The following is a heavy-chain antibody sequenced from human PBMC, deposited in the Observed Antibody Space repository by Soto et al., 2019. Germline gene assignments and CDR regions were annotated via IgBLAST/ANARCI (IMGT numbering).Heavy chain of an antibody. D-gene: IGHD6-13*01. Sequence: PSETLSLTCTVSGGSISRSSYYWGWIRQPPGKGLEWIGSIYYSGSSHYKPSLESRVTLSVDTSKNQFSLKLTSVTVADTAVYYCARRGTSSLKGGAFDIWGQGTRVTVSS. J-gene: IGHJ3*02. CDR3: ARRGTSSLKGGAFDI. CDR2: IYYSGSS. V-gene: IGHV4-39*01. CDR1: GGSISRSSYY.